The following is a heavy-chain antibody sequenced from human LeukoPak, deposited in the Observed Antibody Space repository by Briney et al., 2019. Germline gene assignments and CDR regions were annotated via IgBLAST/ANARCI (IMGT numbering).Heavy chain of an antibody. CDR1: GFPFSSYG. Sequence: GGSLRLSCAASGFPFSSYGMHWVRQAPGKGLEWMAVIWYDGSNKYYADSVKGRFTISRDNSKNTLYLQMNSLRAEDTAVYYCARGRSRTVVVITTLFDYWGQGTLVTVSS. CDR3: ARGRSRTVVVITTLFDY. V-gene: IGHV3-33*01. D-gene: IGHD3-22*01. J-gene: IGHJ4*02. CDR2: IWYDGSNK.